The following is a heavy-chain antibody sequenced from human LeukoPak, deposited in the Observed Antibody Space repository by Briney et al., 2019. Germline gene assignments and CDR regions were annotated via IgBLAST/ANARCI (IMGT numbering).Heavy chain of an antibody. CDR1: GFTFSSYA. Sequence: GGSLRLSCSASGFTFSSYAMHWVRQAPGKGLEYVSAISSNGGSTYYADSVKGRFTISRDNSKNTLYLQMNSLRAEDTAVYYCARDACSGGSCPNWFDPWGQGTLVTVSS. J-gene: IGHJ5*02. V-gene: IGHV3-64*04. CDR3: ARDACSGGSCPNWFDP. D-gene: IGHD2-15*01. CDR2: ISSNGGST.